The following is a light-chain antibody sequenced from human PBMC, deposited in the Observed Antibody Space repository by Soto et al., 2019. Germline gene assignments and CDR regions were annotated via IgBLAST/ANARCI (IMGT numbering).Light chain of an antibody. CDR2: GAS. V-gene: IGKV3-20*01. CDR3: QQYGSSPRT. CDR1: QTVSSNY. J-gene: IGKJ1*01. Sequence: EIVLTQSPGTLSLSPGEVATLSCWASQTVSSNYLAWYQQRPGQAPRIIIYGASSRATGIPDRFSGSGSGTDFTLTISRLEPEDVAVYYCQQYGSSPRTFGQGTKVDIK.